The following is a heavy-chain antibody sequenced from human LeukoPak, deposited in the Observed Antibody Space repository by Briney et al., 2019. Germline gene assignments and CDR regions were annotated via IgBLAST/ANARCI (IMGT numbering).Heavy chain of an antibody. CDR3: ARGGTGGYYYYYYMDV. J-gene: IGHJ6*03. CDR1: GGTFTSYA. V-gene: IGHV1-69*06. CDR2: IIPIFGTA. Sequence: GASVKVSCKASGGTFTSYAISWVRQPPGQGLEWMGGIIPIFGTANYAQKFQGRVTIISDKSTSTAYMELSSPRSEDTAVYYCARGGTGGYYYYYYMDVWGKGTTVTVSS.